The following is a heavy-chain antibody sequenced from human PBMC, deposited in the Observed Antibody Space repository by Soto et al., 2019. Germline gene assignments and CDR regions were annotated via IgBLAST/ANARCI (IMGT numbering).Heavy chain of an antibody. CDR2: IYPGDSDT. Sequence: GESLKISCKGSGYSFTSYWICWVRQMPGKGLEWMGIIYPGDSDTRYSPSFQGQVTISADKSISTAYLQWSSLKASDTAMYYCARHGVAARPLYYYSMDVCGKGTTVTVSS. CDR1: GYSFTSYW. J-gene: IGHJ6*03. D-gene: IGHD6-6*01. CDR3: ARHGVAARPLYYYSMDV. V-gene: IGHV5-51*01.